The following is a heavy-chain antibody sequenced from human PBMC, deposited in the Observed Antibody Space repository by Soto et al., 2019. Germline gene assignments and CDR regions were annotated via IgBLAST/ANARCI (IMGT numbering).Heavy chain of an antibody. Sequence: QVQLVQSGAEVKKPGSSVKVSCKASGGTFSSYTISWVRQAPGQGLEWMGRIIPILGIANYAQKFQGRVTITADKSTSTAYMELSSLRSDDTAVYYCARGRIAVAGTDWFDPWGQGTLVTVSS. J-gene: IGHJ5*02. CDR1: GGTFSSYT. D-gene: IGHD6-19*01. V-gene: IGHV1-69*02. CDR2: IIPILGIA. CDR3: ARGRIAVAGTDWFDP.